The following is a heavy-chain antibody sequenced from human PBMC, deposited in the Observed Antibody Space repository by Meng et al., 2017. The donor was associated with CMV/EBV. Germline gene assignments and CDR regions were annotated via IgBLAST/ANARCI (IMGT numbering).Heavy chain of an antibody. CDR2: ISSSSSYI. CDR1: GFTFSSYS. D-gene: IGHD2-2*02. J-gene: IGHJ4*02. Sequence: GGSLRPSCAASGFTFSSYSMNWVRQAPGKGLEWVSSISSSSSYIYYADSVKGRFTISRDNAKNSLYLQMNSLRAEDTAVYYCARLYLPLGFDYWGQGTLVTVSS. V-gene: IGHV3-21*01. CDR3: ARLYLPLGFDY.